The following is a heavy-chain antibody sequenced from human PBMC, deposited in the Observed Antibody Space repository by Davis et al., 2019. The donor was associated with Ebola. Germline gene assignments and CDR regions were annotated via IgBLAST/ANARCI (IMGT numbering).Heavy chain of an antibody. D-gene: IGHD3-9*01. CDR2: ISSSSSYI. V-gene: IGHV3-21*01. Sequence: GGSLRLSCAASGFTFSSYWMSWVRQAPGKGLEWVSSISSSSSYIYYADSVKGRFTISRDNAKNSLYLQMNSLRAEDTAVYYCARVGSLRYFDWLSPYYFDYWGQGTLVTVSS. J-gene: IGHJ4*02. CDR1: GFTFSSYW. CDR3: ARVGSLRYFDWLSPYYFDY.